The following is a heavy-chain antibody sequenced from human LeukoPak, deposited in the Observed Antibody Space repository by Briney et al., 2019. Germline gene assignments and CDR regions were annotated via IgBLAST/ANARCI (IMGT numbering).Heavy chain of an antibody. CDR2: INHSGST. J-gene: IGHJ4*02. Sequence: SETLSLTCAVYGESFSNYYWSWIRQPPGKGLEWIGEINHSGSTNYNPSLKSRVTISVDTSKNQFSLKLSSVTAADTAVYYCARGQGAPNYYDSSGYYWWNKKAYYFDYWGQGTLVTVSS. CDR3: ARGQGAPNYYDSSGYYWWNKKAYYFDY. CDR1: GESFSNYY. V-gene: IGHV4-34*01. D-gene: IGHD3-22*01.